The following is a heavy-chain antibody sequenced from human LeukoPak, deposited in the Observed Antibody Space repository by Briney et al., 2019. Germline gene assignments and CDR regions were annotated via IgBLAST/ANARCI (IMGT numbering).Heavy chain of an antibody. V-gene: IGHV1-69*04. CDR1: GGTFSSYA. CDR3: ARPQPVSGSYYH. CDR2: IIPILGIA. J-gene: IGHJ4*02. Sequence: SVKVSCKASGGTFSSYAISWVRQAPGQGLEWMGRIIPILGIANYAQKFQGRVTITADKSTSTAYMELSSLRSEDTAVYYCARPQPVSGSYYHWGQGTLVTVSS. D-gene: IGHD1-26*01.